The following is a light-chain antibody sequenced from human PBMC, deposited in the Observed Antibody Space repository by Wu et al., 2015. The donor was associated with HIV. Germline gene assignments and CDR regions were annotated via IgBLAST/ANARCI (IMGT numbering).Light chain of an antibody. Sequence: DIQMTQSPSSLSASIGDRVTITCRASQSVSSYLNWYQQTPGEAPRLLISAASTLQSGVPSRFRGSGSGTDFTLTISRLEPEDFAVYYCQQYGSSPRTFGQGTKLEIK. J-gene: IGKJ2*01. CDR1: QSVSSY. CDR2: AAS. V-gene: IGKV1-39*01. CDR3: QQYGSSPRT.